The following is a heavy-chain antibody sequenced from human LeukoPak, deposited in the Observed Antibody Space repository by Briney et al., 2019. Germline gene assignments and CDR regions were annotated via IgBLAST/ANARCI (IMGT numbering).Heavy chain of an antibody. CDR2: ISSSSSYI. CDR3: AKDLSTPSPTFNN. V-gene: IGHV3-21*01. D-gene: IGHD2-15*01. CDR1: GFTFGSYN. J-gene: IGHJ4*02. Sequence: GGSLRLSCAASGFTFGSYNMNWVRQAPGKGLEWVSSISSSSSYINYAESVKGRFNISRDNAKNSLYLEINSLRAEGTAVYYCAKDLSTPSPTFNNGGQGTLFTISS.